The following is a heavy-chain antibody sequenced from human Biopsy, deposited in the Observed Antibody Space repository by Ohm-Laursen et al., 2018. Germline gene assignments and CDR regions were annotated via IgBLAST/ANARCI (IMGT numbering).Heavy chain of an antibody. CDR2: INPNSGGT. Sequence: SVKVSCKASGYTFTGYYMHWVRQAPGQGLEWMGWINPNSGGTNYAQKFQGRVTMTRDTSISTAYMELSRLRSDDTVVYYCATITRGATRFPFDYWGQGTLVTVSS. CDR1: GYTFTGYY. D-gene: IGHD1-26*01. V-gene: IGHV1-2*02. J-gene: IGHJ4*02. CDR3: ATITRGATRFPFDY.